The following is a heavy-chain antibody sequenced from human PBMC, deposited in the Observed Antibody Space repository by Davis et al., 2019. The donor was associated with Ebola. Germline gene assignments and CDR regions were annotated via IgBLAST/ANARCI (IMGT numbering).Heavy chain of an antibody. CDR3: ARGGDYAKVGY. V-gene: IGHV3-66*01. J-gene: IGHJ4*02. D-gene: IGHD4-17*01. CDR1: GLTVSTEY. CDR2: VHPAGDT. Sequence: GESLKISCAASGLTVSTEYMNWVRQAPGKGLEWVSLVHPAGDTFYADSVKGGFVISRDIFKNTVTLQMNGQSAEDTDVDYWARGGDYAKVGYWSQGTLVIVSS.